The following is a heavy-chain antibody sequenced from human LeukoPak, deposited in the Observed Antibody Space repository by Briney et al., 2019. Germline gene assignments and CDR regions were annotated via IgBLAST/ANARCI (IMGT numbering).Heavy chain of an antibody. V-gene: IGHV3-9*01. Sequence: GRSLRLSCAASGFTFDDYAMHWVRQAPGKGLEWVSGISWNSGSIGYADSVKGRFTISRDNAKSSLYLQMNSLRAKDTALYYCAKGLKGLKFDYWGQGTLVTVSS. CDR3: AKGLKGLKFDY. D-gene: IGHD6-19*01. CDR2: ISWNSGSI. CDR1: GFTFDDYA. J-gene: IGHJ4*02.